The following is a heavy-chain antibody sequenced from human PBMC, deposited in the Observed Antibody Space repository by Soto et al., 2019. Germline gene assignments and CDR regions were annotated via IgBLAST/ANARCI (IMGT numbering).Heavy chain of an antibody. CDR3: ARDWIYCTGTSCHQGAFDV. CDR2: INANTGGT. Sequence: AAVKVSCKASGYTFTDSYIHWVRQAPGQGLEWMGWINANTGGTKYAQKFQGRVTMTRDTSITSAYLELSSLRSDDRAVYYCARDWIYCTGTSCHQGAFDVWGQGTMVTVSS. CDR1: GYTFTDSY. D-gene: IGHD2-8*02. V-gene: IGHV1-2*02. J-gene: IGHJ3*01.